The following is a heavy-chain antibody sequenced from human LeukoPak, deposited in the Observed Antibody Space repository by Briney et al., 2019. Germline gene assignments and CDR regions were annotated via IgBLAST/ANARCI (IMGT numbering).Heavy chain of an antibody. CDR1: GFTFSSYA. CDR3: ARSRKWGYTNHYDSSGYLPR. CDR2: ISYDGSNK. J-gene: IGHJ4*02. V-gene: IGHV3-30-3*01. D-gene: IGHD3-22*01. Sequence: PGRSLRLSCAASGFTFSSYAMHWVRQAPGKGLEWVAVISYDGSNKYYADSVKGRFTISRDNSKNTLYLQMNSLRAEDTAVYYCARSRKWGYTNHYDSSGYLPRWGQGTLVTVSS.